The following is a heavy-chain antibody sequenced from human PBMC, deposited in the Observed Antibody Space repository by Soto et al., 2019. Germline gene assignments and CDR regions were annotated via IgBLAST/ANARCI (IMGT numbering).Heavy chain of an antibody. D-gene: IGHD6-19*01. CDR1: GGTFSSYA. CDR3: ATRGVRRIAVAGWTFDY. J-gene: IGHJ4*02. V-gene: IGHV1-69*12. Sequence: QVQLVQSGAEVKKPGSSVKVSCKASGGTFSSYAISWVRQAPGQGLEWMGGIIPIFGTANYAQKFQGRVTITADESTSTAYMELSSLRSEDTAVYYCATRGVRRIAVAGWTFDYWGQGTLVTVSS. CDR2: IIPIFGTA.